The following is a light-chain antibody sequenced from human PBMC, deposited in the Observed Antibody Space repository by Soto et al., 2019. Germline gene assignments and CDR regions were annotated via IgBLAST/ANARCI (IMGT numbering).Light chain of an antibody. CDR3: HQYGTSPLT. J-gene: IGKJ3*01. CDR1: QSVNSNY. V-gene: IGKV3-20*01. Sequence: EIVLTQSPGTLSLSPGERATLSCRASQSVNSNYLAWLQHKPGQAPRFLIYGASSRAAGIPDRFSGSGSGTDFTLSISRLEPEDFAMYCCHQYGTSPLTFGPGTKVDIK. CDR2: GAS.